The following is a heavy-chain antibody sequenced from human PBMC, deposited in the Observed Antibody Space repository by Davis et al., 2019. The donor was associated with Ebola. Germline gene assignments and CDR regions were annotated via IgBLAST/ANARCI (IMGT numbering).Heavy chain of an antibody. CDR1: EFTFGYYS. CDR3: ARDDSPDPY. Sequence: PGGSLRLSCSASEFTFGYYSMSWVRQAPGKGLEWLGFVRSNAYGMTTEYAASVEGRFTISRDDSKSIAYLQMSSLKIEDTALYYCARDDSPDPYWGQGTLVTVSS. V-gene: IGHV3-49*04. J-gene: IGHJ4*02. CDR2: VRSNAYGMTT. D-gene: IGHD3-22*01.